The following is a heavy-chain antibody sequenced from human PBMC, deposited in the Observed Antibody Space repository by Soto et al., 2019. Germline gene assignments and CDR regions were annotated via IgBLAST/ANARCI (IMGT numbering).Heavy chain of an antibody. J-gene: IGHJ4*02. V-gene: IGHV4-59*08. CDR2: IYYSGST. CDR3: ARLASDSSGYYYPDY. Sequence: LETLSLTCTVSGGSISSDYWSWIRQPPGKGLEWIGYIYYSGSTNYNPSLKSRVTISVDTSKNQFSLKLSSVTAADTAVYYCARLASDSSGYYYPDYWGQGTLVTVS. CDR1: GGSISSDY. D-gene: IGHD3-22*01.